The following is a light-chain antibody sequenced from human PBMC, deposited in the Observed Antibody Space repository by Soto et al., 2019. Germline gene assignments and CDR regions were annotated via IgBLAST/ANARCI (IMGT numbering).Light chain of an antibody. CDR3: QQRSNWRIT. CDR2: DAS. Sequence: IVLTQSPDTLSLSPWNRATLSCRASQSLTNSYIAWYQQKPGQAPRLLIYDASNRATGIPARFSGSGSGTDFTLTISSLEPEDFAVYYCQQRSNWRITFGQGTRLEIK. V-gene: IGKV3D-20*02. CDR1: QSLTNSY. J-gene: IGKJ5*01.